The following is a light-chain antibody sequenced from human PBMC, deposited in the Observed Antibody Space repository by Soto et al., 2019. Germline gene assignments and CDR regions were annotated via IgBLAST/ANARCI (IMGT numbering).Light chain of an antibody. CDR2: DAS. CDR1: QSVTGY. CDR3: QQRSNWLWT. Sequence: EIVLTQSPATLSLSPGERATLSCRASQSVTGYLAWYQQQPGQAPRLLIYDASNRATGIPARLSGSGSGTDFTLTISRLEPEDLAVYYCQQRSNWLWTFGQGTKVEIQ. V-gene: IGKV3-11*01. J-gene: IGKJ1*01.